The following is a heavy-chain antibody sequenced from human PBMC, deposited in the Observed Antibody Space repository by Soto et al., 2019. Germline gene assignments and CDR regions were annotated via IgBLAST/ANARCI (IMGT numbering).Heavy chain of an antibody. D-gene: IGHD1-26*01. Sequence: SEALSRTCTISVGSISVYYWSWVRQPPGHELECIGCIYASWSPYYNPSLRSRVTISAATPKHQLSLKLTSPTAADTAVYYCARGVGSSPPRYWGRGTLVTVSS. CDR3: ARGVGSSPPRY. J-gene: IGHJ4*02. CDR1: VGSISVYY. V-gene: IGHV4-59*01. CDR2: IYASWSP.